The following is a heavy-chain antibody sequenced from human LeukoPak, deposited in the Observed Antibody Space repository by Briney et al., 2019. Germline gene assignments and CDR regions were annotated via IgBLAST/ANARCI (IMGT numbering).Heavy chain of an antibody. J-gene: IGHJ4*02. CDR2: INSDGSST. Sequence: GGSLRLSCAASGFTFSSYWMHWVRQAPGKGLVWVSRINSDGSSTSYADSVKGRFTISRDNSKNTLYLQMISLRAEDTAVYYCTKDAPDSGGWFFFDSWGQGTLVTVSS. CDR1: GFTFSSYW. D-gene: IGHD6-19*01. V-gene: IGHV3-74*01. CDR3: TKDAPDSGGWFFFDS.